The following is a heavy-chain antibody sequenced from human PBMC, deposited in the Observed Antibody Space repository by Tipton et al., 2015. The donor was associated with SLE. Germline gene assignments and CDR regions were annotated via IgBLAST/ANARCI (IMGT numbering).Heavy chain of an antibody. D-gene: IGHD3-3*01. CDR3: ARERRATYYDFWSGEGAFDY. CDR1: GDSISSYY. J-gene: IGHJ4*02. CDR2: IYYSGST. Sequence: TLSLTCTVSGDSISSYYWSWIRQPPGKGLEWIGYIYYSGSTNYNPSLKSRVTISVDTSKNQFSLNLISVTVADTAVYYCARERRATYYDFWSGEGAFDYWGQGTLVTVSS. V-gene: IGHV4-59*01.